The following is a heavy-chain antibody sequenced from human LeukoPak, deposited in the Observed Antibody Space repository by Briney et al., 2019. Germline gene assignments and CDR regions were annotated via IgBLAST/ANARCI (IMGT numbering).Heavy chain of an antibody. J-gene: IGHJ6*04. CDR3: ASYGSGSYFPYYYGMDV. D-gene: IGHD3-10*01. CDR2: INSGGRAI. CDR1: GFTFNTYS. Sequence: GGSLRLSCAASGFTFNTYSMNWVRQAPGKGLEWVSYINSGGRAILYADSVKGRFTNSRDNSKNTLYLQMNSLRAEDTAVYYCASYGSGSYFPYYYGMDVWGKGTTVTVSS. V-gene: IGHV3-48*01.